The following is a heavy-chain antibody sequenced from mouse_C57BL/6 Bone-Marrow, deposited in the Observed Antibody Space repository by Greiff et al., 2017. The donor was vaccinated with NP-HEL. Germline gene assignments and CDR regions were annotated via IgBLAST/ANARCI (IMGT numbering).Heavy chain of an antibody. CDR3: ARDRGYGSSSWFAY. J-gene: IGHJ3*01. CDR1: GFTFSSYA. D-gene: IGHD1-1*01. CDR2: ISDGGSYT. Sequence: DVKLVESGGGLVKPGGSLKLSCAASGFTFSSYAMSWVRQTPEKRLEWVATISDGGSYTYYPDNVKGRFTISRDNAKNNLYLQMSHLKSEDTAMYYCARDRGYGSSSWFAYWGQGTLVTVSA. V-gene: IGHV5-4*01.